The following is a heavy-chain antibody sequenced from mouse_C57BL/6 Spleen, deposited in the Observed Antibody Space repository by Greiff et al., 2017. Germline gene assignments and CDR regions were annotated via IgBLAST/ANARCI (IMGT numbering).Heavy chain of an antibody. CDR2: INPSSGYT. D-gene: IGHD1-1*01. Sequence: VKLQQSGAELARPGASVKMSCKASGYTFTSYTMHWVKQRPGQGLEWIGNINPSSGYTKYNPKFKDKATLTTDKSSSTAYMQLSSLTSEDSAIYYCARDTTIMGSNYFDYWGQGTTLTVSS. CDR3: ARDTTIMGSNYFDY. V-gene: IGHV1-4*01. J-gene: IGHJ2*01. CDR1: GYTFTSYT.